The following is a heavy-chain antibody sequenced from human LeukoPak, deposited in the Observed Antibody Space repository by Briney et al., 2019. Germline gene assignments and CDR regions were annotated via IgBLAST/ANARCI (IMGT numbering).Heavy chain of an antibody. CDR3: ARVGSTCDH. CDR1: GFIFSTYW. Sequence: GGSLRLSCAASGFIFSTYWMAWVRQAPGKGLEWVAKIKEDGSEKYYVDSVSGRFTISRDNAKSSLYLQMNSLRAEDTAVYYCARVGSTCDHWGQGTLVTVSS. V-gene: IGHV3-7*05. CDR2: IKEDGSEK. J-gene: IGHJ4*02. D-gene: IGHD2-15*01.